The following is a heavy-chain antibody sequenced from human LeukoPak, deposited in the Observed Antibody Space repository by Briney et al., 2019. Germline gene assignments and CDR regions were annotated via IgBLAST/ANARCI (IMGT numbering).Heavy chain of an antibody. V-gene: IGHV3-33*01. D-gene: IGHD3-10*01. Sequence: PGRSLRLSCAASGFTFSSYGMHWVRQAPGKGLEWVAVIWYDGSNKYYADSVKGRFTISRDNSKNTLYLQMNSLRAEDTAVYYCARGGTVRGVTHFDYWGQGTLVTVSS. J-gene: IGHJ4*02. CDR3: ARGGTVRGVTHFDY. CDR2: IWYDGSNK. CDR1: GFTFSSYG.